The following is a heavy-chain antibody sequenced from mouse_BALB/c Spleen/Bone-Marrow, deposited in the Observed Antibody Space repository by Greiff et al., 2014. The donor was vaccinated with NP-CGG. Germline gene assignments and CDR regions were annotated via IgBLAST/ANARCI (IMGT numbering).Heavy chain of an antibody. J-gene: IGHJ2*01. CDR1: GYSFTDYT. CDR2: FNPNNGGT. CDR3: ARAGWYDY. D-gene: IGHD1-1*02. V-gene: IGHV1-22*01. Sequence: VQLKESGPELVKPGSSVKMSCKTSGYSFTDYTIHWVKQSHGKSLEWIGNFNPNNGGTNYNQKFKDKATLTVDKSSRTAYMEFRSLTFEDSAVYYCARAGWYDYWGQGTTLTVSS.